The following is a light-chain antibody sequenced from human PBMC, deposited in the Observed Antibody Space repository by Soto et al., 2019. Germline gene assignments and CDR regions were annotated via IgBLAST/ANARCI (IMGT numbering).Light chain of an antibody. Sequence: DIQMTQSPATLSASVGDRVTITCRASQSISSWLAWYQQKPGKVPKLLIDDASSLESGVPSRFSGSGSGTEFTLTISSLQPDDFATYYCQQHNTNPWTFGQGTKVEIK. CDR1: QSISSW. J-gene: IGKJ1*01. V-gene: IGKV1-5*01. CDR2: DAS. CDR3: QQHNTNPWT.